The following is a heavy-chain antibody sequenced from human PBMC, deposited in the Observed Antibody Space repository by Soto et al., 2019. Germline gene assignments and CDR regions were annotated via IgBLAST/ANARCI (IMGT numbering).Heavy chain of an antibody. CDR2: ISWNSGSI. J-gene: IGHJ6*03. CDR3: AKDLLQLADRDYYYYMDV. D-gene: IGHD5-18*01. CDR1: GFTFDDYA. Sequence: GGSLRLSCAASGFTFDDYAMHWVRQAPGKGLEWVSGISWNSGSIGYADSVKGRFTISRDNAKNSLYLQMNSLRAEDTALYYCAKDLLQLADRDYYYYMDVWGKGTTVTVSS. V-gene: IGHV3-9*01.